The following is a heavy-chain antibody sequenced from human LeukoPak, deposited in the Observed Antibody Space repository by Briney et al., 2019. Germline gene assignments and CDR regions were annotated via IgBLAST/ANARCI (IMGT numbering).Heavy chain of an antibody. D-gene: IGHD4-17*01. CDR2: IYYSNT. CDR1: GGSISSYY. CDR3: ARLKYGDYGLYYFDY. J-gene: IGHJ4*02. V-gene: IGHV4-59*08. Sequence: SETLSLTCTVSGGSISSYYWSWIRQPPGKGLESIGYIYYSNTNYNPSLKSRVTISVDTSKNQFSLKLSSVTAADTAVYYYARLKYGDYGLYYFDYWGQGTLATVSS.